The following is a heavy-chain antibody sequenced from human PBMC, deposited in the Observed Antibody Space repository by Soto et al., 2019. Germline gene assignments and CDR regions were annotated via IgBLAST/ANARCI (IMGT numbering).Heavy chain of an antibody. D-gene: IGHD2-2*02. J-gene: IGHJ5*02. V-gene: IGHV1-18*04. CDR3: ARVGPTYCSSTSCYTRRPDWFDP. Sequence: ASVKVSCKASGYTFTSYGISWVRQAPGQGLEWMGWISAYNGNTNYAQKLRGRVTMTTDTSTSTAYMELRSLRSDDTAVYYCARVGPTYCSSTSCYTRRPDWFDPWGQGTLVTVSS. CDR1: GYTFTSYG. CDR2: ISAYNGNT.